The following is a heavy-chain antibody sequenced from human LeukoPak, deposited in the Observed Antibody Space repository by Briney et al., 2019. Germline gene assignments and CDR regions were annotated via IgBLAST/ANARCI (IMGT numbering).Heavy chain of an antibody. V-gene: IGHV5-51*01. D-gene: IGHD3-22*01. CDR2: IYPGDSDT. CDR3: ARGGDYYYDSSGYWSPFDY. CDR1: GYSFTSYW. Sequence: GESLKISCKGSGYSFTSYWIGWVRQMPGKGLERMGIIYPGDSDTRYSPSFQGQVTTSADKSISTAYLQWSSLKASDTAMYYCARGGDYYYDSSGYWSPFDYWGQGTLVTVSS. J-gene: IGHJ4*02.